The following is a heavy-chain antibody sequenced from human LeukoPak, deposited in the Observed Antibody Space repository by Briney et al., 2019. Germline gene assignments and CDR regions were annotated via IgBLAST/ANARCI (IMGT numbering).Heavy chain of an antibody. V-gene: IGHV3-30*04. CDR3: ARDPLDISRWANAFDI. CDR2: ISYNGNN. Sequence: GGSLRLSCAASGFTFSNYAIHWVRQAPGKALEWVAYISYNGNNKYEDSVKGRFTISRDNSKNTLHLQMNGLRAEDTAVYYCARDPLDISRWANAFDIWGRGTTVIVSS. J-gene: IGHJ3*02. CDR1: GFTFSNYA. D-gene: IGHD5-12*01.